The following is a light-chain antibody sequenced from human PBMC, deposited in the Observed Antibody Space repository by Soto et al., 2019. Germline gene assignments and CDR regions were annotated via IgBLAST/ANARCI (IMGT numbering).Light chain of an antibody. Sequence: ELVLTQSPGTLSLSPGERATLSCRASQSVSSSYLAWYKQKPGQAPRLLIYGASSRATGIPDRFSGSGSGTDFTLTIRRLEPEDFAVDYCQQYGSSGTFGQGTKVDIK. V-gene: IGKV3-20*01. CDR2: GAS. CDR1: QSVSSSY. J-gene: IGKJ1*01. CDR3: QQYGSSGT.